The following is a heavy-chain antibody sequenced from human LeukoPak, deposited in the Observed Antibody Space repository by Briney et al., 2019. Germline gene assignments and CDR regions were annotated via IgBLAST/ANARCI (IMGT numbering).Heavy chain of an antibody. CDR2: IWYDGSNK. V-gene: IGHV3-33*01. D-gene: IGHD5-18*01. CDR1: GFTFSSYG. CDR3: ARGGYFPYGMDV. J-gene: IGHJ6*02. Sequence: GGSLRLSCAASGFTFSSYGMHWVRQAPGKGLEWVAVIWYDGSNKYYADSVKGRFTISRDNSKNTLYLQMNNLRAEDTAVYYCARGGYFPYGMDVWGQGTTVTVSS.